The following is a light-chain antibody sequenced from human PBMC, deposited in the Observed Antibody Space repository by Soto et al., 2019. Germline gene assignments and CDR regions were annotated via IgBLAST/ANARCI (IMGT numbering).Light chain of an antibody. Sequence: DIQLTQSPSFLSASVGDRVTITCRASQGISSYLAWYQQKPGEAPKLLVYAASTLQSGVPSRFSGSGSGTEFTLTISSLQPEDFATYYCQYLKGYPRTFGQGTKVEIK. CDR2: AAS. V-gene: IGKV1-9*01. CDR3: QYLKGYPRT. J-gene: IGKJ1*01. CDR1: QGISSY.